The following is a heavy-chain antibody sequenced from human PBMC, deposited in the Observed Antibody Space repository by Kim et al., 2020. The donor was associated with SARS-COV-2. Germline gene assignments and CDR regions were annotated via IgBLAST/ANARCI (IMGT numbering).Heavy chain of an antibody. V-gene: IGHV6-1*01. J-gene: IGHJ4*02. D-gene: IGHD3-9*01. CDR3: ARGYDILTGYSGY. Sequence: YAVSVKSRITINPDTSKNQFSLQLNSVTPEDTAVYYCARGYDILTGYSGYWGQGTLVTVSS.